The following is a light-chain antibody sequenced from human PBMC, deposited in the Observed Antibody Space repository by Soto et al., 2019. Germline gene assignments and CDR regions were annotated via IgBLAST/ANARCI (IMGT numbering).Light chain of an antibody. J-gene: IGKJ4*01. Sequence: EIVLTQSPGTLSLSPGEGAALSCRASQSIDGRYLSWYQQKPGQAPRLLMFAASSRATGTPARFSGSGSGTDFTLTISSLEPEDFAVYYCQQYDDSMLTFGGGTKVEI. CDR2: AAS. V-gene: IGKV3-20*01. CDR3: QQYDDSMLT. CDR1: QSIDGRY.